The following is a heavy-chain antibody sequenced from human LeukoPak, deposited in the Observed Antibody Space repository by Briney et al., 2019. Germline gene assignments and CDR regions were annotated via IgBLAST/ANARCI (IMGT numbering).Heavy chain of an antibody. CDR3: ARTRYCDSSSCLGGRGAFDT. D-gene: IGHD2-2*01. V-gene: IGHV7-4-1*02. CDR2: INTNTENP. J-gene: IGHJ3*02. CDR1: GYTFTSYA. Sequence: ASVKLSCKASGYTFTSYAMNWVRQAPGQGLEWMGWINTNTENPTYAQAFTGRLVFSLDTSVSTAYLQMSSLKAEDNAVYYCARTRYCDSSSCLGGRGAFDTWGQGTMVTVSS.